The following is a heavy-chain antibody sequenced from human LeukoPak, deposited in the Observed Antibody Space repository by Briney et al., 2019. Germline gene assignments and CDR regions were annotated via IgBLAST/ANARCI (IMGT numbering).Heavy chain of an antibody. V-gene: IGHV3-23*01. CDR1: GFTFSSYA. CDR3: AKKGDLYGDYDLHNWFDP. J-gene: IGHJ5*02. Sequence: GGSLRLSCAASGFTFSSYAMSWVRQAPGKGLEWVSAISGSGGSTYYADSVKGRFTISRDNSKNTLYLQMNSLRAEDTAVYYCAKKGDLYGDYDLHNWFDPWGQGTLVTVSS. D-gene: IGHD4-17*01. CDR2: ISGSGGST.